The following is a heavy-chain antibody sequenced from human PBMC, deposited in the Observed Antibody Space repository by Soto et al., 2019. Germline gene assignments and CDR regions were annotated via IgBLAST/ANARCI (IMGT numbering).Heavy chain of an antibody. Sequence: EEQVLESGGGLVQPGGSLRLSCAASGFTISNSAMAWVRQAPGQGLEWVSAMDGGSTNTHYADSVQGRFTISRDSSKNSLFLQMDSLRADDTTLYYCAKDIWGYSFNLWGRGTLVTVSS. CDR2: MDGGSTNT. CDR1: GFTISNSA. V-gene: IGHV3-23*01. J-gene: IGHJ2*01. D-gene: IGHD3-16*01. CDR3: AKDIWGYSFNL.